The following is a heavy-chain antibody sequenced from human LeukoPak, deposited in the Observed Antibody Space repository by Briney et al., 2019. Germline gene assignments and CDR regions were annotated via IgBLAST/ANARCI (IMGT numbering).Heavy chain of an antibody. CDR1: GYTFTSYY. CDR3: AGDKGYDISGYPDAYDI. D-gene: IGHD3-22*01. CDR2: INPSGGST. J-gene: IGHJ3*02. Sequence: GASVKVSCKASGYTFTSYYMHWVRQAPGQGLEWMGIINPSGGSTSYAQKFQGRVTMTRDTSTSTVYMELSSLRSEGTAVYYCAGDKGYDISGYPDAYDICGQGTMVTVTS. V-gene: IGHV1-46*01.